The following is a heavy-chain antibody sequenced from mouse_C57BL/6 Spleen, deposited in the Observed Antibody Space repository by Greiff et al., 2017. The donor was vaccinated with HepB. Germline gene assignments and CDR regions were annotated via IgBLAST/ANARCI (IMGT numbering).Heavy chain of an antibody. CDR3: ALYYYGSSYPSSGAMDY. D-gene: IGHD1-1*01. CDR2: INPSSGYT. CDR1: GYTFTSYW. J-gene: IGHJ4*01. Sequence: VQLQQSGAELAKPGASVKLSCKASGYTFTSYWMHWVKQRPGQGLEWIGYINPSSGYTKYNQKFKDKATLTADKSSSTAYMQLSSLTYEDSAVYYCALYYYGSSYPSSGAMDYWGQGTSVTVSS. V-gene: IGHV1-7*01.